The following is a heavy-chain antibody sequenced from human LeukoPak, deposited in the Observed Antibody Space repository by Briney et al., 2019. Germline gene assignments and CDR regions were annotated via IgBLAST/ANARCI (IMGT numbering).Heavy chain of an antibody. V-gene: IGHV3-13*01. CDR1: GFTFSRYD. D-gene: IGHD1-1*01. CDR3: VRAGSGNRWTDYGLDV. CDR2: IGTAGDS. J-gene: IGHJ6*02. Sequence: GGSLRLSCAASGFTFSRYDLHWVRQSPEKGLEWVSAIGTAGDSYYPDSVKGRFTISRDNPKNSFHLQMNGLRVGDTAVYYCVRAGSGNRWTDYGLDVWGRGTTVTVTS.